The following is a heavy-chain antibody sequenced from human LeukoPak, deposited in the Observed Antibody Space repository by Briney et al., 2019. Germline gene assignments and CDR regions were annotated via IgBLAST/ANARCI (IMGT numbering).Heavy chain of an antibody. CDR1: GFIFTGYY. Sequence: GASVKVSCKASGFIFTGYYMHWVRQAPGQGLEWMGWISAYNGNTNYAQKLQGRVTMTTDTSTSTAYMELRSLRSDDTAVYYCARDILRFLEWPDAFDIWGQGTMVTVSS. CDR3: ARDILRFLEWPDAFDI. V-gene: IGHV1-18*04. D-gene: IGHD3-3*01. J-gene: IGHJ3*02. CDR2: ISAYNGNT.